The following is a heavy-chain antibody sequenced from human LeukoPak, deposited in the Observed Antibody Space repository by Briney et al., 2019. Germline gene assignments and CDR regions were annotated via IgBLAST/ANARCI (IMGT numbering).Heavy chain of an antibody. CDR1: GFTVSGNY. Sequence: GGSLRLSCAASGFTVSGNYMSWVRQAPGTGMEWVSIIYTGGTTYYADSVKGRFTISRDNSKNTLYLQMNSLRAEDTAVYYCARGLYAAAFDSWGQGTLVTVSS. J-gene: IGHJ4*02. D-gene: IGHD2-2*01. V-gene: IGHV3-53*01. CDR3: ARGLYAAAFDS. CDR2: IYTGGTT.